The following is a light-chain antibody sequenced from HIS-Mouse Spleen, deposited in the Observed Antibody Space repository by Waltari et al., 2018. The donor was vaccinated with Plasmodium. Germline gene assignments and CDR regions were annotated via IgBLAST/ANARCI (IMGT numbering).Light chain of an antibody. J-gene: IGLJ2*01. CDR1: SSDVGGYNY. CDR3: SSYAGSNKLV. V-gene: IGLV2-8*01. Sequence: QSALTQPPSASGSPGQSVTISCTGTSSDVGGYNYVSWYQQHPGKAPKLMIYEVSTRPSGFPDRFSGSKSGNTASLTVSGLQAEDEADYYCSSYAGSNKLVFGGGTKLTVL. CDR2: EVS.